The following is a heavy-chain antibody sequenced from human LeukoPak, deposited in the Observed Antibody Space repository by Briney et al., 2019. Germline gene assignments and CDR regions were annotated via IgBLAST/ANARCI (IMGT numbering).Heavy chain of an antibody. Sequence: GGSLRLSCAASGFTFSSYWMRWVRQAPGKGLVWVSRLSPDGSSTTSADSVKGGFTISRDNAKNTLYLQIGSLRADDTAVYYCTRMSREAPALPDLWGQGTLGTVSS. D-gene: IGHD5-24*01. J-gene: IGHJ5*02. V-gene: IGHV3-74*01. CDR3: TRMSREAPALPDL. CDR1: GFTFSSYW. CDR2: LSPDGSST.